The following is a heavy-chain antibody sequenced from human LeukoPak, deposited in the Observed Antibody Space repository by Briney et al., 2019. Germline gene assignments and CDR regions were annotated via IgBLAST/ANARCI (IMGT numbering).Heavy chain of an antibody. CDR1: GYTFTIYD. CDR3: ARGAIFGVTPRGYGMDV. V-gene: IGHV1-8*01. Sequence: ASVKVSCKASGYTFTIYDIHWVRQAPGQGLEWVGWMNPNNGGTVYAQKFQGRVTMTRDTSTGTLYMELNSLRSEDTAVYYCARGAIFGVTPRGYGMDVWGQGTTVTVSS. CDR2: MNPNNGGT. D-gene: IGHD3-3*01. J-gene: IGHJ6*02.